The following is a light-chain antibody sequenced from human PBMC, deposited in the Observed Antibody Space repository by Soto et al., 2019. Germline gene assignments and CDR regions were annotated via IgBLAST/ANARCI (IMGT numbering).Light chain of an antibody. CDR2: DTS. V-gene: IGKV3-11*01. CDR3: QQRANWPLT. J-gene: IGKJ4*01. Sequence: EIVLTQSPATLSLSPGERATLSCRASQSVINYLAWYQQKPGQAPRLLIYDTSNRATGIPARFSGSGSGTDFTLIISSLEPEDFAGYYCQQRANWPLTCGGGTKVEIK. CDR1: QSVINY.